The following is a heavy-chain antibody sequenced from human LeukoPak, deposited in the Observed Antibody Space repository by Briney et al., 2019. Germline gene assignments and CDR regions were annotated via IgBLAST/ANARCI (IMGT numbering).Heavy chain of an antibody. V-gene: IGHV3-33*01. CDR3: AVWNDERRLDY. D-gene: IGHD1-1*01. CDR1: GFTFSSYG. Sequence: GGSLRLSCAASGFTFSSYGMHGVRQAPGKGLEWVAVIGYDASKKYHADSVKGRLTISRDNSKNTLYLQMNSLRAEDTAVYYCAVWNDERRLDYWGQGTLVTVSS. J-gene: IGHJ4*02. CDR2: IGYDASKK.